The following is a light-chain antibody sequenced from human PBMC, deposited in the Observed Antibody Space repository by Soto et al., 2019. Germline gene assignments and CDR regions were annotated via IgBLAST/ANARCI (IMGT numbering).Light chain of an antibody. V-gene: IGKV3-20*01. Sequence: EIVLTQSPGTLSLSPGERATLSCRASQSVSSSFLAWYQQKPGQAPRLLISGAFSRATGIPDRFSGSGSGTDFTLSISRLEPEDFAVYYCHHYNNWPPWTFGQGTK. CDR1: QSVSSSF. CDR3: HHYNNWPPWT. CDR2: GAF. J-gene: IGKJ1*01.